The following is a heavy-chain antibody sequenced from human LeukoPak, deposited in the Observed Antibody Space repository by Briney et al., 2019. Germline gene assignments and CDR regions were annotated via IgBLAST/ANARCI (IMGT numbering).Heavy chain of an antibody. CDR2: VYDSGTT. CDR1: GGSISRYY. J-gene: IGHJ6*03. CDR3: ARVSWFPGTSYYYMDV. V-gene: IGHV4-59*01. Sequence: SETLSLTCTVSGGSISRYYWSWIRQPPGKGLEWFGYVYDSGTTNYNPSLKSRVTISVDTSKNQFSLKLSSVTAADTAVYYCARVSWFPGTSYYYMDVWGKGTTVTVFS. D-gene: IGHD1-1*01.